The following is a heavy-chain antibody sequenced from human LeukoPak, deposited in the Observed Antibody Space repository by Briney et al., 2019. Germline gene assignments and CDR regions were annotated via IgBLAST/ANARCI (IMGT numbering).Heavy chain of an antibody. CDR3: ARDWNPYYFDY. CDR1: GFAFRHYG. V-gene: IGHV3-33*01. Sequence: GGSLRLSCAASGFAFRHYGMHWVRQAPGKGLEWVAVIWCDGGNKYYADSVQGRFTISRDNSKNTLYLQMNSLTVDDTAVYYRARDWNPYYFDYWGQGTLVTVSS. J-gene: IGHJ4*02. CDR2: IWCDGGNK. D-gene: IGHD1-1*01.